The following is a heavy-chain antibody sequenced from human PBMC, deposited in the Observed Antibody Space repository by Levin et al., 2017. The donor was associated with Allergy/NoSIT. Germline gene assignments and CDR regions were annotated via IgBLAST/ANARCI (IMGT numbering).Heavy chain of an antibody. CDR3: AKRGTAMVQGGRFDY. Sequence: GGSLRLSCAASGFTFSSYAMSWVRQAPGKGLEWVSAISGSGGSTYYADSVKGRFTISRDNSKNTLYLQMNSLRAEDTAVYYCAKRGTAMVQGGRFDYWGQGTLVTVSS. D-gene: IGHD5-18*01. CDR1: GFTFSSYA. V-gene: IGHV3-23*01. CDR2: ISGSGGST. J-gene: IGHJ4*02.